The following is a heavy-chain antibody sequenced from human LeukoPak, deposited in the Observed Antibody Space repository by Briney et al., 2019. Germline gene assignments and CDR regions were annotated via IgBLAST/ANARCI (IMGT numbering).Heavy chain of an antibody. J-gene: IGHJ6*02. CDR2: ISSSSSYK. Sequence: PGGSLRLTCAASGFTFSSYSMNWVRQAPGKELEWVSSISSSSSYKYYADSVKDRFTISRDNAKNSLYLQMNSLRAEDTAVYYCAREDIVVVPAAPESSYYGMDVWGQGTTVTVSS. CDR3: AREDIVVVPAAPESSYYGMDV. CDR1: GFTFSSYS. D-gene: IGHD2-2*01. V-gene: IGHV3-21*01.